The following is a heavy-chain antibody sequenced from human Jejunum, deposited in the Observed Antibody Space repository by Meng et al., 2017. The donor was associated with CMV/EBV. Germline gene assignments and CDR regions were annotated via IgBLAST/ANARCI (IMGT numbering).Heavy chain of an antibody. J-gene: IGHJ5*02. CDR3: ARAIDYGDPNWFDP. D-gene: IGHD4-17*01. CDR1: GFTFTSYS. Sequence: ASGFTFTSYSITWVRQAPGKGLEWLSYISGSSTYIYHADSVKGRFTISRDNAKNSVYLQMNRLRAEDTAVYYCARAIDYGDPNWFDPWGQGTLVTSPQ. CDR2: ISGSSTYI. V-gene: IGHV3-21*01.